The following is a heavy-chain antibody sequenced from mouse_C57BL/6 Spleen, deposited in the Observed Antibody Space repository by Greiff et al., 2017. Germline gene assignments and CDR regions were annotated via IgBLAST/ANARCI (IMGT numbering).Heavy chain of an antibody. Sequence: VQLVESGAELMKPGASVKLSCKATGYTFTGYWIEWVKQRPGHGLEWIGEILPGSGSTNYNEKFKGKATFTADTSSNTAYMQLSSLTTEDSAIYYCARGDYYGSSYSPAWFAYWGQGTLVTVSA. J-gene: IGHJ3*01. CDR2: ILPGSGST. CDR3: ARGDYYGSSYSPAWFAY. CDR1: GYTFTGYW. V-gene: IGHV1-9*01. D-gene: IGHD1-1*01.